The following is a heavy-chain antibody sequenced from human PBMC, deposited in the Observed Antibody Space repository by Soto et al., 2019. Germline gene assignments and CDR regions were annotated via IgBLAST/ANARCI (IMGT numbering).Heavy chain of an antibody. Sequence: VGSLRLSCAASGFTFSNYGIHWVRQAPGKGLEWVAIISDDGSSKYYADSVKGRFTISRDNSKNTVYLQMNSLRAEDTALYYCAKHSRGFRGHTAYWAQGSLVTVSA. CDR1: GFTFSNYG. CDR2: ISDDGSSK. J-gene: IGHJ4*02. D-gene: IGHD5-12*01. V-gene: IGHV3-30*18. CDR3: AKHSRGFRGHTAY.